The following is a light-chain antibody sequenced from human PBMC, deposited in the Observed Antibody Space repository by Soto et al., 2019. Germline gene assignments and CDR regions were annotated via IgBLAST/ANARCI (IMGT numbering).Light chain of an antibody. Sequence: EVVLTQSLGTLSLSPGERATLSCGASQSVTGNYLAWYQQKPGQAPRLLIFGASTRATGIPDRFSGSGSGTDFTLTISRLEPEDFAVYYCQHYYTSYTTFGQGTKVEIK. CDR3: QHYYTSYTT. V-gene: IGKV3-20*01. CDR2: GAS. CDR1: QSVTGNY. J-gene: IGKJ1*01.